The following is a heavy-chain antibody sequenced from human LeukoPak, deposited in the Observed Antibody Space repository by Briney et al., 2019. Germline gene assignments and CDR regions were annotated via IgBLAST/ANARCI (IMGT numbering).Heavy chain of an antibody. D-gene: IGHD1-26*01. CDR1: GRSISSGGYS. CDR3: ARAYSGSYYRSRAFDI. Sequence: SETLSLTFAVSGRSISSGGYSWSWIRQPLGKGLEWIVYIYYSGSTYYNPSLKSRVTISVDTSKNQFSLKLSSVTAADTAVYYCARAYSGSYYRSRAFDIWGQGTMVTVSS. V-gene: IGHV4-30-4*07. J-gene: IGHJ3*02. CDR2: IYYSGST.